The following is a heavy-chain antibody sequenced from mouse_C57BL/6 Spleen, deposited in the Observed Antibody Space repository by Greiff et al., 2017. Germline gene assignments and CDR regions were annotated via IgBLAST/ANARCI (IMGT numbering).Heavy chain of an antibody. D-gene: IGHD4-1*01. CDR3: ARLGGSFDY. Sequence: QVQLQQSGAELVKPGASVKISCTASGYAFRSYWMNWVKQGPGKGLEWIGKSYPGDGDTNYNGKFKGKATLTADKSSSTTSEDSAVYFCARLGGSFDYWGQGTTLTVSS. CDR1: GYAFRSYW. CDR2: SYPGDGDT. J-gene: IGHJ2*01. V-gene: IGHV1-80*01.